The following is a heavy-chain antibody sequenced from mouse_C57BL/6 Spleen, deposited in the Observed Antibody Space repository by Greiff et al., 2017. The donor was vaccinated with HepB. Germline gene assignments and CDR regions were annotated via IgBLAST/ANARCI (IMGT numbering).Heavy chain of an antibody. V-gene: IGHV5-17*01. CDR3: ARHGNYADWFAY. D-gene: IGHD2-1*01. CDR1: GFTFSDYG. J-gene: IGHJ3*01. Sequence: EVKLVESGGGLVKPRGSLKLSCAASGFTFSDYGMHWVRQAPEKGLEWVAYISSGSSTIYYADTVKGRFTISRDNAKNTLFLQMTSLRSEDTAMYYCARHGNYADWFAYWGQGTLVTVSA. CDR2: ISSGSSTI.